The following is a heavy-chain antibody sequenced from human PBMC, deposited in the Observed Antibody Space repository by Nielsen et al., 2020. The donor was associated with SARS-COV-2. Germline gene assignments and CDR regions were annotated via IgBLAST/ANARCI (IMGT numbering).Heavy chain of an antibody. V-gene: IGHV3-48*01. Sequence: GESLKISCTASGFTFSSYGMSWVRQAPGKGLEWVSGISSRGGSSYYADSVKGRFTISRDNAKNSLYLQMNSLRAEDTAVYYCARGPPNYWGQGTLVTVSS. CDR3: ARGPPNY. J-gene: IGHJ4*02. CDR2: ISSRGGSS. CDR1: GFTFSSYG.